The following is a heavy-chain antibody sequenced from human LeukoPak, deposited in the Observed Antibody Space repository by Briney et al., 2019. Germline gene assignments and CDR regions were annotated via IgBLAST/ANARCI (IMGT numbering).Heavy chain of an antibody. CDR2: ISGSGGST. V-gene: IGHV3-23*01. D-gene: IGHD4-23*01. CDR3: ARVGLRWPIDY. J-gene: IGHJ4*02. CDR1: GFTFSSYA. Sequence: GGSLRLSCAASGFTFSSYAMSWVRQAPGKGLEWVSTISGSGGSTYYADSVKGRFTISRDNSKNTLYLQMNSLRAEDTAVYYCARVGLRWPIDYWGQGTLVTVSS.